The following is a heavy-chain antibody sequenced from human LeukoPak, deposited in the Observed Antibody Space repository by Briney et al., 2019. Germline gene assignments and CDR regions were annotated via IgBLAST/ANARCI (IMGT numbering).Heavy chain of an antibody. CDR3: VRDPGNWFDP. V-gene: IGHV6-1*01. CDR2: TYLRSKWYN. J-gene: IGHJ5*02. D-gene: IGHD2-8*02. CDR1: GDSVSSNSAA. Sequence: SQTLSLTCDISGDSVSSNSAAWNWIRQSPSRGLEWLGRTYLRSKWYNDYAPSVKSRIVVNPDTSKNHFSLQLNSVTPEDTAAYYCVRDPGNWFDPWGQGILVTVSP.